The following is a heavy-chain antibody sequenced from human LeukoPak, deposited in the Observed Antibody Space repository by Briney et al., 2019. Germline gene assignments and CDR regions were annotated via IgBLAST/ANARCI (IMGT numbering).Heavy chain of an antibody. CDR2: IDNSGST. V-gene: IGHV4-59*01. Sequence: SETLSLTCTVSRGSIISYYWSWIRQVPEKGLECIGYIDNSGSTNSNPSLKSRVTMSVDTTKNQFSLKLGSVTAADTAVYYCVRRRRTIFGVVIPHFDNWGQGTLVTVSS. CDR3: VRRRRTIFGVVIPHFDN. D-gene: IGHD3-3*01. CDR1: RGSIISYY. J-gene: IGHJ4*02.